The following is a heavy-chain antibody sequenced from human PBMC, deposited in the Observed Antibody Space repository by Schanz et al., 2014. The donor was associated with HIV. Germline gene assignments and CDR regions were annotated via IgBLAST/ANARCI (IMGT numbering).Heavy chain of an antibody. Sequence: EVQLVGSGGGLVQPGGSLTLSCAASGFSFSDYWMHWVRQVPGKGLLWVSRMNNDVSSRLYADSVKGRFTISRDNAKNTLYLQMNSLRDEDTAVYYCARRSSDGGYYDNWGQGTLVTVSS. J-gene: IGHJ4*02. D-gene: IGHD2-15*01. CDR2: MNNDVSSR. CDR1: GFSFSDYW. CDR3: ARRSSDGGYYDN. V-gene: IGHV3-74*01.